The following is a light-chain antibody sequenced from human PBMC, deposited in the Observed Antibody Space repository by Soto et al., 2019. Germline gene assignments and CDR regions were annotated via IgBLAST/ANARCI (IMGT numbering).Light chain of an antibody. Sequence: ELVLTQSPGTLSLSLGERSTLSCRASQSVSSSYLAWYQQKPGQAPXLXXYAASSRATGIPDRFSGSGSGTDFTLTISRLEPEDFAVYYCQQYGSSPEWTFGQGTKVDI. V-gene: IGKV3-20*01. CDR1: QSVSSSY. J-gene: IGKJ1*01. CDR3: QQYGSSPEWT. CDR2: AAS.